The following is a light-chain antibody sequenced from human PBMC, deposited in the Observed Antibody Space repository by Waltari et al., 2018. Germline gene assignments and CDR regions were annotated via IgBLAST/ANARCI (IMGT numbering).Light chain of an antibody. V-gene: IGLV1-44*01. CDR2: SDN. CDR1: HSNIGANT. J-gene: IGLJ2*01. Sequence: QPVLTQPPSASGTPGQRVTSSCSGRHSNIGANTVKWYQQLPGTAPKLLIYSDNRRLSGVPDRFSASKSGTSASLAISGLQSEDEADYYCSTWDDSLSGVLFGEGTKLTVV. CDR3: STWDDSLSGVL.